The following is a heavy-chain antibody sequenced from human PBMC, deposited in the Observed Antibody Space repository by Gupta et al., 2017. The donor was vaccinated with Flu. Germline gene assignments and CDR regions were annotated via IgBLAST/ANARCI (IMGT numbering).Heavy chain of an antibody. CDR3: ARSGIQLSGGSVDY. CDR2: INHSGST. J-gene: IGHJ4*02. Sequence: QVQLQQWGAGLLKPSETLSLTCAVYGGSFSGYYWSWIRQPPGKGLEWIGEINHSGSTNYNPSLKSRVTISVDTSKNQFSLKLSSVTAADTAVYYCARSGIQLSGGSVDYWGQGTLVTVSS. V-gene: IGHV4-34*01. CDR1: GGSFSGYY. D-gene: IGHD5-18*01.